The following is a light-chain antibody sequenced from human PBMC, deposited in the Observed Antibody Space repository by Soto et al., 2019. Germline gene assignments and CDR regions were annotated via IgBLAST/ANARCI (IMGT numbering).Light chain of an antibody. CDR3: QLYGSSART. Sequence: IGLTQSPGTLSLSPGERATLSCRASQTVSSNSLAWYHQKPGQAPSLLIYGASSRATGIPDRFSGSGSGTDFTLTISRLEPEDFAVYYCQLYGSSARTVGQGTKVDIK. J-gene: IGKJ1*01. V-gene: IGKV3-20*01. CDR1: QTVSSNS. CDR2: GAS.